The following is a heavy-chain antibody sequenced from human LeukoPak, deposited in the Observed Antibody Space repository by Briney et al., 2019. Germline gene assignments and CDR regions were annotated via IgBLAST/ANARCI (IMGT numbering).Heavy chain of an antibody. CDR2: ISYDGSNK. CDR3: ARDPDTTVTNYYYYYGMDV. J-gene: IGHJ6*02. V-gene: IGHV3-30*03. CDR1: GFTFSSYG. D-gene: IGHD4-17*01. Sequence: GGSLRLSCAASGFTFSSYGMHWVRQAPGKGLEWVAVISYDGSNKYYADSVKGRFTISRDNSKNTLYLQMNSLRAEDTAVYYCARDPDTTVTNYYYYYGMDVWGQGTTVTVSS.